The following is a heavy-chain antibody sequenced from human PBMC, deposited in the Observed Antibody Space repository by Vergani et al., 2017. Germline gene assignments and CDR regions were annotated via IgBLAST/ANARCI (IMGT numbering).Heavy chain of an antibody. Sequence: EVQLVESGGGWSQPGGSLGPPCAPLGLPAIATYMGGVRQAPGRGLGWVPVIFSGGRTYYADSVKARFTISRHNSKNTLYLQMNSLRAEDAAVYYCARWVIAVAGNDAFDIWGRGTMVTVSS. CDR2: IFSGGRT. V-gene: IGHV3-53*04. D-gene: IGHD6-19*01. J-gene: IGHJ3*02. CDR3: ARWVIAVAGNDAFDI. CDR1: GLPAIATY.